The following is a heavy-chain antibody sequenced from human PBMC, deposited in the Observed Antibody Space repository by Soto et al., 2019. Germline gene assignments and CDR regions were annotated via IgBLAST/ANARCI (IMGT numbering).Heavy chain of an antibody. CDR1: GFTFSDYG. Sequence: GSLRLSCAASGFTFSDYGIDWIRQAPGKGLEWVAVISHEGGTQYYADSVGGRFTVSRDNSKNILYLQMDSLRPEDTAVYFCAKEGSPKVSRWDDYWGQGTLVTVSS. V-gene: IGHV3-30*18. J-gene: IGHJ4*02. CDR2: ISHEGGTQ. CDR3: AKEGSPKVSRWDDY. D-gene: IGHD1-26*01.